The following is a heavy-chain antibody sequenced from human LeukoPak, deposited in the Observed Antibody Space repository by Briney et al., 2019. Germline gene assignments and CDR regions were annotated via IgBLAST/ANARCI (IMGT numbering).Heavy chain of an antibody. V-gene: IGHV3-30*01. CDR2: ISYDGSNK. J-gene: IGHJ3*02. Sequence: GGSLRLSCAASGFTFSSYAMHWVRRAPGKGLEWVAVISYDGSNKYYADSVKGRFTISRDNSKNTLYLQMNSLRAEDTAVYYCARDFVVGARGGAFDIWGQGTMVTVSS. CDR1: GFTFSSYA. D-gene: IGHD1-26*01. CDR3: ARDFVVGARGGAFDI.